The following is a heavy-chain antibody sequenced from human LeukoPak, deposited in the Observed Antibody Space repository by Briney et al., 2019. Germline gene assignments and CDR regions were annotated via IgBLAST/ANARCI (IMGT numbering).Heavy chain of an antibody. CDR2: IYYSGST. D-gene: IGHD6-6*01. CDR1: GGSISGYY. CDR3: ARWAPPKTIGVRPDDAFDI. J-gene: IGHJ3*02. V-gene: IGHV4-59*01. Sequence: PSETLSLTRTVSGGSISGYYWSWIRQPPGKGLEWIGYIYYSGSTNYNPSLMGRVTISVDTSKNQFSLKLRSVTAADTAVYYCARWAPPKTIGVRPDDAFDIWGQGTMVTVSS.